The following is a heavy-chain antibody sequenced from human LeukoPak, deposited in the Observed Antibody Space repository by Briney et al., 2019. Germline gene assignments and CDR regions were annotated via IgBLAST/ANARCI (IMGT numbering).Heavy chain of an antibody. J-gene: IGHJ6*03. CDR2: ISSSSSTI. Sequence: PGGSLRLSCAASGFTFSSYSMNWVRQAPGKGLEWVSYISSSSSTIYYADSVKGRFTISRDNAKNSLYLQMNSLRAEDTAVYYCARGYCGGDCYSAYYYYYMDVWGKGTTVTVSS. CDR3: ARGYCGGDCYSAYYYYYMDV. V-gene: IGHV3-48*01. CDR1: GFTFSSYS. D-gene: IGHD2-21*01.